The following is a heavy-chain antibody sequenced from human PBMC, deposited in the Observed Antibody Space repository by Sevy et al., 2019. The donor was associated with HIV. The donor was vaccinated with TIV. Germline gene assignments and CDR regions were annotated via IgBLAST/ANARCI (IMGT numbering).Heavy chain of an antibody. Sequence: ASVKVSCKASGYTFTSYGISWVRQAPGQVLEWMGWISAYNGNTNYAQKLQGRVTMTTDTSTSTAYMEMRSLRSDDTAVYYCARTVGGSYRYYFDYWGQGTLVTVSS. CDR1: GYTFTSYG. CDR3: ARTVGGSYRYYFDY. J-gene: IGHJ4*02. V-gene: IGHV1-18*04. CDR2: ISAYNGNT. D-gene: IGHD3-16*02.